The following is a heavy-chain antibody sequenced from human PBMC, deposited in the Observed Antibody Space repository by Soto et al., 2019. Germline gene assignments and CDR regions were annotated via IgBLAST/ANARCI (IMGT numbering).Heavy chain of an antibody. Sequence: SETLSLTCAVYGGSFSGYYWSWIRQPPGKGLEWIGEINHSGSTNYNPSLKSRVTISVDTSKNQFSLKLSSVTAADTAVYYCARGLETYSSSSNAFDIWGQGTMVTVSS. J-gene: IGHJ3*02. CDR2: INHSGST. CDR1: GGSFSGYY. CDR3: ARGLETYSSSSNAFDI. D-gene: IGHD6-6*01. V-gene: IGHV4-34*01.